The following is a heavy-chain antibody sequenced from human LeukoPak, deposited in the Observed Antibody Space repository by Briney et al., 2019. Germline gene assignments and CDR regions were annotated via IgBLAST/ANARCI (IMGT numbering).Heavy chain of an antibody. J-gene: IGHJ4*02. CDR3: VTEAPNRLGYDSSWYYFDF. CDR2: LDPEDADM. V-gene: IGHV1-24*01. CDR1: GYTLSELS. Sequence: ASVKVSCKVSGYTLSELSIHWVRQAPGKGPEWMGGLDPEDADMFYPQKFQGRVTMTQDTSTDTAYMELKSLTSDDTAIYFCVTEAPNRLGYDSSWYYFDFWGQGTLVTVSS. D-gene: IGHD6-13*01.